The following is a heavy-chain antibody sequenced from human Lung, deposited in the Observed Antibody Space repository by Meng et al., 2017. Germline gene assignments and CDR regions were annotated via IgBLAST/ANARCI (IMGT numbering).Heavy chain of an antibody. J-gene: IGHJ4*02. CDR2: TYYRSKWYN. V-gene: IGHV6-1*01. Sequence: HVDLARSVRGLVKRSQTLSLTCAIPGCIVSSSSSAWNWIRQSPARGLGWLGRTYYRSKWYNGYAVSVRSRITINPDTSKNQFSLQLNSVTPEDTAVYYCARSQQWLDSWGQGTLVTVSS. CDR1: GCIVSSSSSA. D-gene: IGHD6-19*01. CDR3: ARSQQWLDS.